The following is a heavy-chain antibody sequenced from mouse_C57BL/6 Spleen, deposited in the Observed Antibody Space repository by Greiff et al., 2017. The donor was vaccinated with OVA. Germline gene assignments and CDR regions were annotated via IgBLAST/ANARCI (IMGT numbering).Heavy chain of an antibody. CDR3: ARKGITTVVARYFDV. J-gene: IGHJ1*03. V-gene: IGHV1-53*01. Sequence: QVQLQQPGTELVKPGASVKLSCKASGYTFTSYWMHWVKQRPGQGLEWIGNINPSNGGTNYNEKFKSKATLTVDKSSSTAYMQLSSLTSEDSAVYYCARKGITTVVARYFDVWGTGTTVTVSS. CDR2: INPSNGGT. CDR1: GYTFTSYW. D-gene: IGHD1-1*01.